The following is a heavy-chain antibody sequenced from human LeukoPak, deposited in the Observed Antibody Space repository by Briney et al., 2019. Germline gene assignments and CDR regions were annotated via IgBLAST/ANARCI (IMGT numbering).Heavy chain of an antibody. CDR2: IYYSGST. CDR1: GGSISSGGYY. V-gene: IGHV4-31*03. J-gene: IGHJ5*02. Sequence: SETLSLTCTVSGGSISSGGYYWSWIRQHPGKGLEWIGYIYYSGSTYYNPSLKSRVSISVDTSKNHFSLKLTSVTAADTAVYYCARDGGDWFDPWGQGTLVTVSS. D-gene: IGHD3-10*01. CDR3: ARDGGDWFDP.